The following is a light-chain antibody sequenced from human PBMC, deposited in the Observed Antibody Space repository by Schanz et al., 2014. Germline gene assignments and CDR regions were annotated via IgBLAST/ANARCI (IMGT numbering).Light chain of an antibody. Sequence: EIVLTQSPATLSLSPGERATLSCRASQSVSSNYLAWYQQKPGQAPRLLISGASTRATGIPARFSGSGSETDFTLTISSLEPEDFAVYYCQQRSNWPPLTFGGGTKVEIK. V-gene: IGKV3-11*01. J-gene: IGKJ4*01. CDR2: GAS. CDR3: QQRSNWPPLT. CDR1: QSVSSNY.